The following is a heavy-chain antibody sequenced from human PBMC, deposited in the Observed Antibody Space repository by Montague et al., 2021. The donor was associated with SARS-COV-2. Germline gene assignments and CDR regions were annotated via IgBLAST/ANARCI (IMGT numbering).Heavy chain of an antibody. V-gene: IGHV4-59*11. Sequence: SETLSLTCTVSGGSIGSHYWSWIRLPPGKGLEWVGHIYYTGITKXXGSLKSRVTISVDTSKNQLSLKLDSVTAADTAVYYCARGSGSASATWFDPWGQGTLVTVSS. J-gene: IGHJ5*02. CDR1: GGSIGSHY. CDR3: ARGSGSASATWFDP. CDR2: IYYTGIT. D-gene: IGHD6-25*01.